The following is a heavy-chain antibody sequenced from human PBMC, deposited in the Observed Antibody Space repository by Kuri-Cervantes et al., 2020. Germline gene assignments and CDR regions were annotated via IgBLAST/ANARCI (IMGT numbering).Heavy chain of an antibody. J-gene: IGHJ4*02. Sequence: SETLSLTCTVSGGSISSYYWSWIRQPAGKGLEWIGYIYYSGSTYYNPSLKSRVTISVDTSKNQFSLKLSSVTAADTAVYYCAREMTTVTTTLDYWGQGTLVTVSS. CDR2: IYYSGST. D-gene: IGHD4-17*01. V-gene: IGHV4-59*06. CDR3: AREMTTVTTTLDY. CDR1: GGSISSYY.